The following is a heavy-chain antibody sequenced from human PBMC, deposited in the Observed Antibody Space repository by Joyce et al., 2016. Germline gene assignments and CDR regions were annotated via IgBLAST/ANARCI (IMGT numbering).Heavy chain of an antibody. Sequence: EVQLVESGGGLVKPGGSLSLSCAASGFSFRNAWVTWVRQAPGKGRAWVGRVKSKSQGGTTDYAAPVKGRFTISREDSRDTAYLQMNSLKSEDTGVYFCVTGLCIGTACHWDDAFDVWGQGTMVTVSS. J-gene: IGHJ3*01. D-gene: IGHD2-2*01. CDR3: VTGLCIGTACHWDDAFDV. CDR1: GFSFRNAW. V-gene: IGHV3-15*01. CDR2: VKSKSQGGTT.